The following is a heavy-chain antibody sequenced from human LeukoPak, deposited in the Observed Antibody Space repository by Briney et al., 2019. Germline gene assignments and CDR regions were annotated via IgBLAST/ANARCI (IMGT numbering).Heavy chain of an antibody. Sequence: GGSLRLSCAASGFTFSSYAMSWVRQAPGKGLEWVSAISGSGGSTYYADSVKGRFTISRDNAKNSLYLQMNSLRAEDTAVYYCARVSSAYDYYYMDVWGKGTTVTVSS. V-gene: IGHV3-23*01. CDR2: ISGSGGST. CDR3: ARVSSAYDYYYMDV. CDR1: GFTFSSYA. D-gene: IGHD3-3*01. J-gene: IGHJ6*03.